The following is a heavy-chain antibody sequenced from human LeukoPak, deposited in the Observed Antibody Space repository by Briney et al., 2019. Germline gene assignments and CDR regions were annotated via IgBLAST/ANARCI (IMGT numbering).Heavy chain of an antibody. Sequence: ASVKVSCKASGYTFTSYDINWVRQATGQGPEWMGWMNPSGGQTNYAQSLQGRVTMTRNTSTSTAYMDLSSLRSEDTAVYYCTRRSVAGTFEYWGQGTLVTVSP. CDR2: MNPSGGQT. CDR3: TRRSVAGTFEY. J-gene: IGHJ4*02. D-gene: IGHD6-19*01. V-gene: IGHV1-8*01. CDR1: GYTFTSYD.